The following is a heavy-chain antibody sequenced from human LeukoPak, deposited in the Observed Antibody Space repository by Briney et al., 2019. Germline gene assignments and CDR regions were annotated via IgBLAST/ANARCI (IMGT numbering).Heavy chain of an antibody. D-gene: IGHD4-17*01. CDR2: INHSGST. CDR1: GGSFSGYY. V-gene: IGHV4-34*01. Sequence: SETLSLTCAVYGGSFSGYYWSWIRQPPGKGLEWIGEINHSGSTNYNPSLKSRVTISVDTSKNQFSLKLSSVTAADTAVYCCASTVYYYYYMDVWGKGTTVTVSS. J-gene: IGHJ6*03. CDR3: ASTVYYYYYMDV.